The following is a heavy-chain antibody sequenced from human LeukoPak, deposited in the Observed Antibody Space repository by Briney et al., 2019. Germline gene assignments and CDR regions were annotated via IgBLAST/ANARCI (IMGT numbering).Heavy chain of an antibody. J-gene: IGHJ3*02. Sequence: ASVKVSCKASGYTFTSYYMHWVRQAPGQGLEWMGIINPSGGSTSYAQKFQGRVTMTRDMSTSTVYMELSSLRSEDTAVYYCARVGAVYYGSGSSHDAFDIWGQGTMVTVSS. V-gene: IGHV1-46*01. D-gene: IGHD3-10*01. CDR3: ARVGAVYYGSGSSHDAFDI. CDR1: GYTFTSYY. CDR2: INPSGGST.